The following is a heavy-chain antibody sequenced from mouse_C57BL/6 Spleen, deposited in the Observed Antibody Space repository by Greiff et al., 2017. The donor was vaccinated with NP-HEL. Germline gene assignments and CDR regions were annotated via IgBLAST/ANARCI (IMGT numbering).Heavy chain of an antibody. D-gene: IGHD1-1*01. J-gene: IGHJ1*03. CDR2: IDPSDSYT. CDR1: GYTFTSYW. Sequence: QVQLQQPGAELVMPGASVKLSCKASGYTFTSYWMHWVKQRPGQGLEWIGEIDPSDSYTNYNQKFKGKSTLTVDKSSSTAYMQLSSLTSEDSAVYYCARSLNLHYYYGSSYWYFDVWGTGTTVTVSS. CDR3: ARSLNLHYYYGSSYWYFDV. V-gene: IGHV1-69*01.